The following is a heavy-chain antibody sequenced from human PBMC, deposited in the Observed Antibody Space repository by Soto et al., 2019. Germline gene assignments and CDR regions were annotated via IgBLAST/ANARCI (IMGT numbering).Heavy chain of an antibody. Sequence: EASVKVSCEASGYTFTSYAMHWVRQAPGQRLEWMGWINAGNGNTKYSQKFQGRVTITRDTSASTAYMELSSLRSEDTAVYYCARVAGRDWNDVFPFDYWGQGTLVTVSS. CDR1: GYTFTSYA. D-gene: IGHD1-1*01. J-gene: IGHJ4*02. CDR3: ARVAGRDWNDVFPFDY. CDR2: INAGNGNT. V-gene: IGHV1-3*01.